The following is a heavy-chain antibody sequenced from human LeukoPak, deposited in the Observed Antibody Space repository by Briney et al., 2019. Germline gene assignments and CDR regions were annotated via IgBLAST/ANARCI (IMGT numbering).Heavy chain of an antibody. CDR1: GYTLTELS. Sequence: ASVKVSCKVSGYTLTELSMHWVRQAPGKGLEWMGGFDPEDGETIYAQKFQGRVTMTEDTSTDTAYMELSSLRSEDTAVYYCATAQTEYYDILTGYYHWGQGTLVTVSS. J-gene: IGHJ4*02. CDR2: FDPEDGET. CDR3: ATAQTEYYDILTGYYH. D-gene: IGHD3-9*01. V-gene: IGHV1-24*01.